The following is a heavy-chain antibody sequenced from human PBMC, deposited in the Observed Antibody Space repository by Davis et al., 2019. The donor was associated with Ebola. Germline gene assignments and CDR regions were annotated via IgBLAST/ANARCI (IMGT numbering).Heavy chain of an antibody. CDR1: GGSFSGYY. D-gene: IGHD1-26*01. J-gene: IGHJ5*02. Sequence: MPSETLSLTCAVYGGSFSGYYCSWIRQPPGKGREWDGEINHSGSTNYNPSLKRRVTITVDTSKNQFYLKLSSVTAADTAVYYCARVVGAITSWFDPWGQGTLVTVSS. V-gene: IGHV4-34*01. CDR2: INHSGST. CDR3: ARVVGAITSWFDP.